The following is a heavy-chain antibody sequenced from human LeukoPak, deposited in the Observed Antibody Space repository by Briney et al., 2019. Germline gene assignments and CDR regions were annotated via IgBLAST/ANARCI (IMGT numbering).Heavy chain of an antibody. D-gene: IGHD1-1*01. CDR3: AAATTGTTFFDY. CDR2: INSDSGAT. CDR1: GYTFIGNY. V-gene: IGHV1-2*02. J-gene: IGHJ4*02. Sequence: ASVKVSCKASGYTFIGNYMFWVRQAPGQGLEWMGWINSDSGATNYAQKFQGRVTMTRDTSISTAYMELSSLRSDDAGVYYCAAATTGTTFFDYWGQGTLVTVSS.